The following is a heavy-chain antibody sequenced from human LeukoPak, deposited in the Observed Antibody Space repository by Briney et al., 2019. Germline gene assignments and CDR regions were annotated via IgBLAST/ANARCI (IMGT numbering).Heavy chain of an antibody. CDR2: IDYSGYT. CDR1: NGSISNDY. J-gene: IGHJ5*02. V-gene: IGHV4-59*08. CDR3: PTCAPNRYWLAP. Sequence: SETLSLTCNVSNGSISNDYWLWVRQPPGKGLEWIAYIDYSGYTDYNPSVKSRVTMSIDTSKSQFTLHLRPVSAADTAIYYCPTCAPNRYWLAPWGQGVLVTVSS.